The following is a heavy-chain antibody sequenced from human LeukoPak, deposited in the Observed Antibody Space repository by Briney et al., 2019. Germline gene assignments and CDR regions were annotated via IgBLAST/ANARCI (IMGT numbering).Heavy chain of an antibody. Sequence: SETLSLTCTVSGDSFTSVTDYWAWIRQPPGKGLEWIASGDYSGGTYYNPSLESRVAISADMSKNQISLKLSSVTAVDTAVYYCARGSGWTSQGRDYWGQGTLVTVSS. J-gene: IGHJ4*02. CDR2: GDYSGGT. CDR3: ARGSGWTSQGRDY. V-gene: IGHV4-39*07. D-gene: IGHD6-19*01. CDR1: GDSFTSVTDY.